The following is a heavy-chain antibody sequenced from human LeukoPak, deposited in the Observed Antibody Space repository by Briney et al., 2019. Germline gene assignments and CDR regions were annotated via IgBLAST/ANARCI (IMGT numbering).Heavy chain of an antibody. D-gene: IGHD5-12*01. J-gene: IGHJ5*02. V-gene: IGHV3-74*01. CDR2: INSDGTTT. CDR1: AFNFTAYW. Sequence: GGSLRLSCGSTAFNFTAYWMHWVRHDPRQGLLWVARINSDGTTTNYADSVKGRFTISRDNAKNTLFLQMNSLRAEDTAVYFCAVSNGGYGPWGQGALVTVSS. CDR3: AVSNGGYGP.